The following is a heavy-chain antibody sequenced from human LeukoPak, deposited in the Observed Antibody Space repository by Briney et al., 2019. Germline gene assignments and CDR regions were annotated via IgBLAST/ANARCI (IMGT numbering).Heavy chain of an antibody. CDR2: TYYRSKWYN. V-gene: IGHV6-1*01. CDR3: AREDGRYCSGGSCYLFLNWLDP. CDR1: GDSVSSNSAA. Sequence: SQTLSLTCAISGDSVSSNSAAWNWIRQSPSRGLEWLGRTYYRSKWYNDYAVSVKSRITINPDTSKNQFSLQLNSVTPEDTAVYYCAREDGRYCSGGSCYLFLNWLDPWGQGTLVTVSS. J-gene: IGHJ5*02. D-gene: IGHD2-15*01.